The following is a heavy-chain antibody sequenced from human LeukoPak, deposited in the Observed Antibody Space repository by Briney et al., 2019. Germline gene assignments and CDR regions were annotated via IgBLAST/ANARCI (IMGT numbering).Heavy chain of an antibody. Sequence: SETLSLTCTVSGGSISSSSYYWGWIRQPPGKGLEWIGSIYYSGSTYYNPSLKSRVTISVDTSKNQFSLKLSSVTAADTAVYYCARHPVDIVVVPAAPGAFDIWGQGTMVTVSS. D-gene: IGHD2-2*01. J-gene: IGHJ3*02. CDR3: ARHPVDIVVVPAAPGAFDI. CDR2: IYYSGST. V-gene: IGHV4-39*01. CDR1: GGSISSSSYY.